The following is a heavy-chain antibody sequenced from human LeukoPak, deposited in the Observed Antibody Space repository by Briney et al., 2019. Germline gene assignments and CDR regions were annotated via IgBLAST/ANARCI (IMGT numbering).Heavy chain of an antibody. V-gene: IGHV4-59*01. D-gene: IGHD2-2*01. J-gene: IGHJ5*02. CDR1: GGSISSYY. Sequence: SETLSLTCTVSGGSISSYYWSWIRQPPGKGLEWIGYIYYSGSTNYNPSLKSRVTISVDTSKNQFSLKLSSVTAVDTAVYYCALEQGYCSSTSCLNWFDPWGQGTLVTVSS. CDR3: ALEQGYCSSTSCLNWFDP. CDR2: IYYSGST.